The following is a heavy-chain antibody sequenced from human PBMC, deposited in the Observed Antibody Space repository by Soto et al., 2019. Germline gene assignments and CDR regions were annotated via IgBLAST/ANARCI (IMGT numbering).Heavy chain of an antibody. D-gene: IGHD3-22*01. Sequence: GGSLRLSCAASGFTFSSYAMIWVRQAPGKGLEWVSVISDSGGSTYYADSVKGRFTISRDNSKNTLFLRMNSLRAEDTAVYYCAKCDDSSGYYYQKYFDYWGQGALVTVSS. V-gene: IGHV3-23*01. CDR1: GFTFSSYA. J-gene: IGHJ4*02. CDR2: ISDSGGST. CDR3: AKCDDSSGYYYQKYFDY.